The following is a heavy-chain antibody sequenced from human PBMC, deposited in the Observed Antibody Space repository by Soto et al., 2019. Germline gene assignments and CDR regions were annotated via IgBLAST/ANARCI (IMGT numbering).Heavy chain of an antibody. Sequence: QITLKESGPTLVKPTQTLTLTCTFSGVSLSTPGVAVGWIRQPPVKALKWLALVYWDDDKRYSPSLESRLTITKDTSKSQVVLTMPDMDPVDADTYYCALHLTAVGDFDYWGQGTLDTVSA. D-gene: IGHD1-26*01. J-gene: IGHJ4*02. CDR2: VYWDDDK. CDR1: GVSLSTPGVA. V-gene: IGHV2-5*02. CDR3: ALHLTAVGDFDY.